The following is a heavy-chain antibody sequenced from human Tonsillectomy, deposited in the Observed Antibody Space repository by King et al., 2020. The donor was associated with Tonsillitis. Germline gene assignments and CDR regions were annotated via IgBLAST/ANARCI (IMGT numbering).Heavy chain of an antibody. J-gene: IGHJ4*02. CDR3: AREPVYPCGHGSDD. D-gene: IGHD2-2*02. CDR2: IFYSGST. CDR1: GGSISSYY. V-gene: IGHV4-59*01. Sequence: QLQESGPGLVKPSETLSLTCTVSGGSISSYYWSWIRQPPGKALEWIGYIFYSGSTNYNPSLKSRVTISVDTSKSQFSLKLSSVTAADTAVYNCAREPVYPCGHGSDDWGPGTLVTVSA.